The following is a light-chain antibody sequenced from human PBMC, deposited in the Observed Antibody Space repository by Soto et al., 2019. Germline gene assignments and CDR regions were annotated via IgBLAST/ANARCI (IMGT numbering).Light chain of an antibody. J-gene: IGKJ4*01. Sequence: EIVMTQSPATLSVSPGERATLSCRASQSVNSNLAWYQQKPGQAPRLLIYGASTRATGIQARFSGSGSGTEFTLTISSLQSEDFAVYYCQQYNNWPPLTFGGGTKVEIK. V-gene: IGKV3-15*01. CDR1: QSVNSN. CDR3: QQYNNWPPLT. CDR2: GAS.